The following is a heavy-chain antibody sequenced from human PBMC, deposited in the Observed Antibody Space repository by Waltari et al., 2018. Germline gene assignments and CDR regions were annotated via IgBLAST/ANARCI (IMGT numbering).Heavy chain of an antibody. J-gene: IGHJ6*02. D-gene: IGHD3-9*01. CDR2: CDPEDGET. V-gene: IGHV1-24*01. CDR1: GYTLTELS. CDR3: ATDKPYYDILTGYRYGMDV. Sequence: QVQLVQSGAEVKKPGASVKVSCKVSGYTLTELSMHWVRQAPGKGLEWMGGCDPEDGETIYAQKFQGRVTMTEDTSTDTAYMELSSLRSEDTAVYYCATDKPYYDILTGYRYGMDVWGQGTTVTVSS.